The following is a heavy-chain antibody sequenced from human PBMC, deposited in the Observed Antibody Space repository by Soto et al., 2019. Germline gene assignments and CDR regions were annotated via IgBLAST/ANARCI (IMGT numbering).Heavy chain of an antibody. CDR2: ISSSSSYT. CDR1: GFTFSDYY. Sequence: QVQLVESGGGLVKPGGSLRLSCAASGFTFSDYYMSWIRQAPGKGLEWVSYISSSSSYTNYAESVKGRFTISRDNAKNSLYLQMNSLRAEDTAVYYCARGLRYDSSRYFDLWGRGTLVTVSS. D-gene: IGHD3-22*01. J-gene: IGHJ2*01. CDR3: ARGLRYDSSRYFDL. V-gene: IGHV3-11*05.